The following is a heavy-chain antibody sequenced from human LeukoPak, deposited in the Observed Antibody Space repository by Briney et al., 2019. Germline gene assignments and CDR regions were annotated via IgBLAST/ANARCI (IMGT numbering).Heavy chain of an antibody. CDR3: ATALLWFGELMNIYYYYGMDV. J-gene: IGHJ6*02. V-gene: IGHV3-30*02. D-gene: IGHD3-10*01. CDR2: IRYDGSNK. CDR1: GFTFSSYG. Sequence: GGSLRLSCAASGFTFSSYGMHWVRQAPGKGLEWVAFIRYDGSNKYYADSVKGRFTISRDNSKNTLHLQMNSLRAEDTAVYYCATALLWFGELMNIYYYYGMDVWGQGTTVTVSS.